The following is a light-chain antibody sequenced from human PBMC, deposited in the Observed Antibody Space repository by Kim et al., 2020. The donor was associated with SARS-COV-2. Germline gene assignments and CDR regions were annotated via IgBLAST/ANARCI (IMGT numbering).Light chain of an antibody. CDR1: QTISTW. Sequence: DIQMTQSPSTLSASVGDGVTITCRASQTISTWLAWYQQKPGRATKLLIHKSSTLQSGVPSRFRGSGSGTEFTLTISSLQSDDFATYYCQQYNSHPYTFGQGTKLEI. J-gene: IGKJ2*01. CDR2: KSS. CDR3: QQYNSHPYT. V-gene: IGKV1-5*03.